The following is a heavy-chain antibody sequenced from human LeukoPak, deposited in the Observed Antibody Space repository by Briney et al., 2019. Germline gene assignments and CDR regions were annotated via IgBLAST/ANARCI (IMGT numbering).Heavy chain of an antibody. CDR2: ISYSGTT. CDR3: AANSADYNTLGSSYKV. D-gene: IGHD3-10*01. V-gene: IGHV4-39*02. Sequence: SETLSLTCTVSSASISSSPHFWGWIRQSPGKGLEWIGSISYSGTTYYNPSLKSRVTISVDTSKNHFSLKLSSVTAADTAVYYCAANSADYNTLGSSYKVWGQGTLVTVSS. J-gene: IGHJ4*02. CDR1: SASISSSPHF.